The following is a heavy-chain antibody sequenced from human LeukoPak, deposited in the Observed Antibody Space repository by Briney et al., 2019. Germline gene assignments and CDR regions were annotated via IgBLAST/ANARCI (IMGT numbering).Heavy chain of an antibody. D-gene: IGHD1-26*01. CDR3: ARHAMCSGSSAFDY. Sequence: SETLSLTCNVSGDSISNYWWSWIRQPPGKGLGWIGNVYYSGSTKYSPSLKSRVTMSADTSKNQFSLKLTSVSAADTAVYYCARHAMCSGSSAFDYWGQGTQVTVSS. CDR2: VYYSGST. J-gene: IGHJ4*02. CDR1: GDSISNYW. V-gene: IGHV4-59*08.